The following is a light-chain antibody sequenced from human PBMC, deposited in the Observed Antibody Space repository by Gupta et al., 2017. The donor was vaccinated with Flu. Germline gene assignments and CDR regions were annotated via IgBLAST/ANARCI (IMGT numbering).Light chain of an antibody. J-gene: IGKJ2*01. CDR2: LGS. CDR3: MQARQTPRT. V-gene: IGKV2-28*01. CDR1: QSLLHSNGYNY. Sequence: DIVMTQSPLSLPVTPGEPASISCRSSQSLLHSNGYNYLDWYLQKPGQPPQLLIYLGSNSASGGPDRISGSGYGCDLTLRISRMKSTAVGVFYCMQARQTPRTFGQRPKRDI.